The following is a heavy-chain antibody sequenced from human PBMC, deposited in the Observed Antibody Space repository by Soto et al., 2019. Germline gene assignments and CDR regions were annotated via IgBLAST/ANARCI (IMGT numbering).Heavy chain of an antibody. V-gene: IGHV1-18*04. CDR2: ISAYNGNT. J-gene: IGHJ6*02. D-gene: IGHD4-17*01. CDR1: GYTFTSYG. CDR3: ARDQTTVTTTALFARRYYYYGRDV. Sequence: ASVKVSCKASGYTFTSYGISWVRQAPGQGLEWMGWISAYNGNTNYAQKLQGRVTMTTDTSTSTAYMELRSLRSDDTAVYYCARDQTTVTTTALFARRYYYYGRDVWGQGPT.